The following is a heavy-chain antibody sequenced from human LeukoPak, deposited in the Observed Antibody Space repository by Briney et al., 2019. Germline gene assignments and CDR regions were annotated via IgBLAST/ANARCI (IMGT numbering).Heavy chain of an antibody. CDR2: IFYSVNT. J-gene: IGHJ4*02. D-gene: IGHD5-18*01. V-gene: IGHV4-59*01. Sequence: SETLSLTCTVSGDSISSYYWNWIRQPPGKGLEWIGYIFYSVNTNYNPSLKSRVTISVDTSKNQFSLNLSSVTAADTAVYYCARVGSGYSYGYNDYWGQGTLVTVSS. CDR1: GDSISSYY. CDR3: ARVGSGYSYGYNDY.